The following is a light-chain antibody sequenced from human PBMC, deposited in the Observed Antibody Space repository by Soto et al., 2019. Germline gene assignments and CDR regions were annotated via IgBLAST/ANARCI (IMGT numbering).Light chain of an antibody. CDR2: EVS. Sequence: QSALTQPASVSGSPGQSITISCTGSRSDVGDYDFVSWYQQHPGKAPKLIIYEVSDRPSGVSNRFSGSKSGNTASLTISGLQAEDDAHYYCSSFTSTSTLVVFGGGTKRTVL. J-gene: IGLJ2*01. CDR1: RSDVGDYDF. V-gene: IGLV2-14*01. CDR3: SSFTSTSTLVV.